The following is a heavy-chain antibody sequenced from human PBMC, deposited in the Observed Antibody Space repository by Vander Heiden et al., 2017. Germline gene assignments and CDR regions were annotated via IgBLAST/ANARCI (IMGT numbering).Heavy chain of an antibody. J-gene: IGHJ4*02. CDR1: GGTMGNYY. Sequence: QVQPQESGPGLVRPTETLSLTCAGAGGTMGNYYGTWLRRADGKALKWLGRIYTGGSTNYNPSLKSRVTMSVATSKNQFSLKLTSVTAADTAVYYCVGNYYDSRGYYFIDSWGQGTLVTVS. D-gene: IGHD3-22*01. CDR3: VGNYYDSRGYYFIDS. CDR2: IYTGGST. V-gene: IGHV4-4*07.